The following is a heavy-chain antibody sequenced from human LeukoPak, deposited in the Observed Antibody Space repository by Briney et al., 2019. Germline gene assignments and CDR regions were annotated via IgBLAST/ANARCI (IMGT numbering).Heavy chain of an antibody. V-gene: IGHV4-59*01. CDR1: GGSLSRNY. D-gene: IGHD2-2*02. J-gene: IGHJ5*02. CDR3: ARGDCSSTSWYTRRYWFDR. Sequence: SETLSLTCIVSGGSLSRNYWSWIRQPPGNVLEWIGYTYYSGSTNYHTSLKTRATIPVDPPKNQFSLKLSSVTAADTAVYYCARGDCSSTSWYTRRYWFDRWGQGTLVTVSS. CDR2: TYYSGST.